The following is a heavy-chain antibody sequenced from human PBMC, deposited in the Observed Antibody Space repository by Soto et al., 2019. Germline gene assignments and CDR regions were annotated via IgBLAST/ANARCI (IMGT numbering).Heavy chain of an antibody. CDR1: GGTFSSYA. D-gene: IGHD6-19*01. CDR3: AGGGRAVAGTWGAQY. CDR2: IIPIFGTA. J-gene: IGHJ4*02. V-gene: IGHV1-69*06. Sequence: QVQLVQSGAEVKKPGSSVKVSCKASGGTFSSYAISWVRQAPGQGLEWMGGIIPIFGTANYAQKFQGRVTIPADKPTRTAYMGLSSLRSGDTAVYYCAGGGRAVAGTWGAQYGGQGPLVTVSS.